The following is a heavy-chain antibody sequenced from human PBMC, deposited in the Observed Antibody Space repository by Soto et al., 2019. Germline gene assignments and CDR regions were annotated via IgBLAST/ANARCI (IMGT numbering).Heavy chain of an antibody. J-gene: IGHJ6*03. CDR3: ASASFWSGYYNNYYYYMDV. Sequence: GGSLRLSCAASGFTFSDYYMSWIRQAPGKGLEWVSYISSSGSTIYYADSVKGRFTISRDNAKNSLYLQMNSLRAEDTAVYYCASASFWSGYYNNYYYYMDVWGKGTTVTVSS. CDR2: ISSSGSTI. CDR1: GFTFSDYY. V-gene: IGHV3-11*01. D-gene: IGHD3-3*01.